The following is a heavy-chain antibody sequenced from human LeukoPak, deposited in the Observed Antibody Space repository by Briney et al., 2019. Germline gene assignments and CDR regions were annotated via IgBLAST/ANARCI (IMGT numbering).Heavy chain of an antibody. V-gene: IGHV1-18*01. Sequence: ASVTVSCTASGYTFTNYGISWVRQAPGQGLEWMGWISAYNGNTNYAENLQGTVTMTTDKSTSTAYMELRSLRSDDTAVYYCARDLVPTGGRPGSSDYWGQGTLVTVSS. CDR1: GYTFTNYG. D-gene: IGHD2-15*01. CDR2: ISAYNGNT. CDR3: ARDLVPTGGRPGSSDY. J-gene: IGHJ4*02.